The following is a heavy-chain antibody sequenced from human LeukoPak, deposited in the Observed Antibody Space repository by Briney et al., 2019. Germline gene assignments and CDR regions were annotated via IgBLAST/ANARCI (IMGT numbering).Heavy chain of an antibody. CDR2: ISAYNGNT. J-gene: IGHJ4*02. CDR3: ASRTIFGVVV. D-gene: IGHD3-3*01. V-gene: IGHV1-18*01. Sequence: ASVKVSCKASGYTFTSYGISWVRQAPGQGLEWMGWISAYNGNTNYAQKFQGRVTITRNTSISTAYMELSSLRSEDTAVYYCASRTIFGVVVWGQGTLVTVSS. CDR1: GYTFTSYG.